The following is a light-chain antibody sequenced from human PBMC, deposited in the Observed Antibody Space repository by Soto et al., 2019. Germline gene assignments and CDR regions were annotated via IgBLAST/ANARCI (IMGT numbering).Light chain of an antibody. CDR2: GAS. CDR3: QQYGSSST. CDR1: QSVSSSY. Sequence: EIVLTQSPGTLSLSPWERATLSCRASQSVSSSYLAWYQQKPGQAPRLLIYGASSRPTGIPDRFSGSGSGTDFTLTISRLEPEDFAVYYCQQYGSSSTFGQGTRLEIK. V-gene: IGKV3-20*01. J-gene: IGKJ5*01.